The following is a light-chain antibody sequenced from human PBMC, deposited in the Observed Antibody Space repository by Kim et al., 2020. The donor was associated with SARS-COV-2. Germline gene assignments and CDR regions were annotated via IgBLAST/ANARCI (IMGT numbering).Light chain of an antibody. CDR3: VAWDVSLKAYV. CDR1: SSNIGSTR. V-gene: IGLV1-44*01. CDR2: NSD. J-gene: IGLJ1*01. Sequence: QSVLTQPPSASGTPGQRVTISCSGSSSNIGSTRVNWYQQLPGTAPKLLIYNSDQRPSGVPDRFSGSKSGTSASLAISGLQSEDEADYYCVAWDVSLKAYVFGTGTKVTVL.